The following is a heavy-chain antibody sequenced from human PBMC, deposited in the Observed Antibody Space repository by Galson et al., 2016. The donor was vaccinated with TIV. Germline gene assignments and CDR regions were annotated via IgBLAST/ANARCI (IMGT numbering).Heavy chain of an antibody. V-gene: IGHV4-31*03. Sequence: TLSLTCTVSGGSISSNGIFWSWIRQHPGKGLEWIGYIYHSGSTHYNPSLKSRVAMSVDTSKNQFSLTLTSVTAADTAVYYCARDQVSGAYFDYWGQGTLVTVSS. CDR1: GGSISSNGIF. D-gene: IGHD2-15*01. J-gene: IGHJ4*02. CDR2: IYHSGST. CDR3: ARDQVSGAYFDY.